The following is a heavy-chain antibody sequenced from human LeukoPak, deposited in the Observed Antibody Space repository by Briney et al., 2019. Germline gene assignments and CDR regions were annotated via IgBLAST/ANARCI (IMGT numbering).Heavy chain of an antibody. CDR3: ASQGAGVADYYYYMDV. CDR2: INPNSGGT. V-gene: IGHV1-2*02. J-gene: IGHJ6*03. CDR1: GYTFTGYY. D-gene: IGHD3-3*01. Sequence: ASVKVSCKASGYTFTGYYMHWVRQAPGQELEWMGWINPNSGGTNYAQKFQGRVTMTRDTSISTAYMELSRLRSDDTAVYYCASQGAGVADYYYYMDVWGKGTTVTVSS.